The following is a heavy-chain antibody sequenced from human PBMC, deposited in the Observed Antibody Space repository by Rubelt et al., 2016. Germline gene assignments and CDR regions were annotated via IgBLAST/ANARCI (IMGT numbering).Heavy chain of an antibody. J-gene: IGHJ3*02. CDR3: ARGNVVGILDGFEI. D-gene: IGHD2-21*01. CDR2: IYYSACT. CDR1: GGSISGTIYY. V-gene: IGHV4-39*07. Sequence: QVQLQESGPGLVKPSETLSLTCTVSGGSISGTIYYWAWIRKPPGQGLEWFGRIYYSACTYSHPSLKRRVTIQVETSKNQFALKLSSGTAAETAVYYCARGNVVGILDGFEIWGQGTTVTVSS.